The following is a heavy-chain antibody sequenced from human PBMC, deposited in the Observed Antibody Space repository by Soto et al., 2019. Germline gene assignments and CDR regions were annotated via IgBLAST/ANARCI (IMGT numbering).Heavy chain of an antibody. CDR1: GFTVSSNY. CDR3: ARSDYYDSSGYYYGDY. D-gene: IGHD3-22*01. CDR2: IYSGGST. V-gene: IGHV3-53*01. J-gene: IGHJ4*02. Sequence: PGGSLRLSCAASGFTVSSNYMSWVRQAPEKGLEWVSVIYSGGSTYYADSVKGRFTISRDNSKNTLYLQMNSLRAEDTAVYYCARSDYYDSSGYYYGDYWGQGTLVTVSS.